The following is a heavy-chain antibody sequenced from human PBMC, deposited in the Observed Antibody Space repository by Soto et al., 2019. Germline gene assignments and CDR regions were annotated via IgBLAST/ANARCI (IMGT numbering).Heavy chain of an antibody. V-gene: IGHV4-31*03. CDR3: ASGLGYKA. D-gene: IGHD5-12*01. J-gene: IGHJ5*02. CDR1: GDSVSSSXYY. Sequence: QVQLQESGPGLVKPSQTLSLTCTVSGDSVSSSXYYWSWIRQHPGKGLEWIGYIHHSGTTYYNPSLKSRITLSVDTSKNQFSLRLSSVTAADTAVYYCASGLGYKAWGQGTLVTVSS. CDR2: IHHSGTT.